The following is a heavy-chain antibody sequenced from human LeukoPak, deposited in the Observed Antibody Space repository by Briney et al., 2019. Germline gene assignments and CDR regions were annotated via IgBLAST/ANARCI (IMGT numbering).Heavy chain of an antibody. Sequence: ASVKVSCKASGYTFTGYYMEWVRQAPGQGLEWMGWISAYNGNTNYAQKFQGRVTMTTDTSTTTAYMELRNLRPDDTAVYYCVRVAVYSSSWYYFDYWGQGTLVTVSS. D-gene: IGHD6-13*01. V-gene: IGHV1-18*04. CDR2: ISAYNGNT. J-gene: IGHJ4*02. CDR1: GYTFTGYY. CDR3: VRVAVYSSSWYYFDY.